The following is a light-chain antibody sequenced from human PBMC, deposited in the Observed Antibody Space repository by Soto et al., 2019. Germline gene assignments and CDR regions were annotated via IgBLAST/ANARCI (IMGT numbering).Light chain of an antibody. CDR1: SSDIGGYNY. CDR2: EVS. CDR3: SSYAGSNNFVL. V-gene: IGLV2-8*02. J-gene: IGLJ2*01. Sequence: QSALTQPPSASRSPGQSVTISCTGTSSDIGGYNYVSWYQQHPGKAPKLMVYEVSKRPSGVPDRFSGSKPGNTASLTVSGLLAEDEADYYCSSYAGSNNFVLFGGGTKLTV.